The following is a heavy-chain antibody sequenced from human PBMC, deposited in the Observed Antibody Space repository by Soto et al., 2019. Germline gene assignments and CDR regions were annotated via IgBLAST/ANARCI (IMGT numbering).Heavy chain of an antibody. CDR3: ARGAVRAYYMDV. CDR1: GYTFTSYG. V-gene: IGHV1-18*01. J-gene: IGHJ6*03. Sequence: ASVKGYCKASGYTFTSYGISWVRQAPGQGLEWMGWISAYNGNTNYAQKHQGRVTMTTDTSTSTAYMELRSLRSDDTAVYYCARGAVRAYYMDVWGKGTTVTVSS. D-gene: IGHD3-16*01. CDR2: ISAYNGNT.